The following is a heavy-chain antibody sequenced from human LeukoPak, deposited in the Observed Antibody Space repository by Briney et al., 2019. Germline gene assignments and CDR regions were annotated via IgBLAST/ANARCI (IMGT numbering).Heavy chain of an antibody. CDR3: AKDRSGSYSFDY. J-gene: IGHJ4*02. D-gene: IGHD1-26*01. Sequence: GGSLTLSCAASGFTFSSYGMDWVRQAPGKGLEWVAFIRYDGSKKYYADSVKGRFTLSRDNLKNTLYLQMNNLRAEDTAVYYCAKDRSGSYSFDYWGQGTLVTVSS. V-gene: IGHV3-30*02. CDR1: GFTFSSYG. CDR2: IRYDGSKK.